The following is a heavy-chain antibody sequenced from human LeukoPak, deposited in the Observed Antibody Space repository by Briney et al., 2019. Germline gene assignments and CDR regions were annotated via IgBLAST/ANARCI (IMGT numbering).Heavy chain of an antibody. CDR1: GGSISSGSYY. J-gene: IGHJ4*02. CDR2: IYTSGST. D-gene: IGHD3-16*01. Sequence: KSSETLSLTCTVSGGSISSGSYYWSWIRQPAGKGLEWIGRIYTSGSTNYNPSLKSRVTISVDTSKNQFSLKLSSVTAADTAVYYCARYDSQFDYWGQGTLVTVSS. V-gene: IGHV4-61*02. CDR3: ARYDSQFDY.